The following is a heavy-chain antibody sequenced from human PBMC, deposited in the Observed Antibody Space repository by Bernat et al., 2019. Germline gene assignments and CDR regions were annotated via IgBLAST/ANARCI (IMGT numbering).Heavy chain of an antibody. Sequence: QVTLKESGPVLVKPTENLTLTCTVSGFSLSNARMGVGWIRQPPGKALEWLAHIFSNDEKSYSTSLKSRLTISKDTSKSQVVLTMTNMDPVDTATYYCARSYGDYWYFDLWGRGTLVTVSS. D-gene: IGHD4-17*01. CDR1: GFSLSNARMG. CDR2: IFSNDEK. J-gene: IGHJ2*01. V-gene: IGHV2-26*01. CDR3: ARSYGDYWYFDL.